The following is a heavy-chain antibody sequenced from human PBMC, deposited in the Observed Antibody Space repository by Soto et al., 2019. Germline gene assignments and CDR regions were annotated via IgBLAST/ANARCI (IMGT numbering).Heavy chain of an antibody. V-gene: IGHV4-39*01. Sequence: SETMSLTCTVCGGSISSSSYYWGWIRQPPGKGLEWIGSIYYSGSTYYNPSLKSRVTISVDTSKNQFSLKLSSVTAADTAVYYCARASSSGSYFFDYWGQGTLVTVSS. CDR1: GGSISSSSYY. J-gene: IGHJ4*02. D-gene: IGHD3-22*01. CDR2: IYYSGST. CDR3: ARASSSGSYFFDY.